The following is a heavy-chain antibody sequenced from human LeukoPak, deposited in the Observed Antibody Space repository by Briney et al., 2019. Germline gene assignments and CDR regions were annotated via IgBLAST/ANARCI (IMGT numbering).Heavy chain of an antibody. V-gene: IGHV4-30-4*01. CDR3: ARLAPDPSLQYQLSFTDSSPRGLDY. Sequence: EPSETLPLTCTVSGGSISVGDYYWSWIRQPPGKGLEWIGNIYYRGSTYYNPSLKSRVTISLDTPKNQFSLKLSSVTAADTAVYYCARLAPDPSLQYQLSFTDSSPRGLDYWGQGTLVTVSS. J-gene: IGHJ4*02. CDR1: GGSISVGDYY. D-gene: IGHD2-2*01. CDR2: IYYRGST.